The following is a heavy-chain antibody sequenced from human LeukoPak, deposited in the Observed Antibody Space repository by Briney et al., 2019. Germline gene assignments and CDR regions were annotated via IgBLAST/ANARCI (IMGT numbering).Heavy chain of an antibody. D-gene: IGHD3-22*01. Sequence: ASVKVSCKSSGYSFTTYYMHWVRQAPGQGLEWMGIINPSGGSTSYAQTFQGRVTMTRDTSTSTVYMELSNLRSGDTAVYYCAGGYYYDTSGYYYWGQGTLVTVSS. CDR3: AGGYYYDTSGYYY. J-gene: IGHJ4*02. CDR1: GYSFTTYY. CDR2: INPSGGST. V-gene: IGHV1-46*01.